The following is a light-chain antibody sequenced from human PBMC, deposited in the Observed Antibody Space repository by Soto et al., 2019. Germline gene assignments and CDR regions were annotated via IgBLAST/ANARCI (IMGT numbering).Light chain of an antibody. V-gene: IGKV3-20*01. CDR3: QQYGSSPRT. J-gene: IGKJ1*01. CDR2: GAS. CDR1: QSVSSSY. Sequence: EIVLTQSPGTLSLSPGERAPLSCRASQSVSSSYLAWYQQQPGQAPRLLIYGASSRATGIPDRFSGSGSGTDFALSSSRRDPEDWAVYYCQQYGSSPRTVGQGTKMEIK.